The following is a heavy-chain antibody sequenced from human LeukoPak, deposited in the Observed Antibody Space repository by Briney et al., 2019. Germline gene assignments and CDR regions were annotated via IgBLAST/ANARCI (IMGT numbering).Heavy chain of an antibody. D-gene: IGHD2-15*01. CDR2: INHSGST. Sequence: SQTLSLTCTVSGGSISSGDYYWSWIRQPPGKGLEWIGEINHSGSTNYNPSLKSRVTISVDTSKNQFSLKLSSVTAADTAVYYCASHLYCSGGSCLDYWGQGTLVTVSS. V-gene: IGHV4-30-4*01. J-gene: IGHJ4*02. CDR3: ASHLYCSGGSCLDY. CDR1: GGSISSGDYY.